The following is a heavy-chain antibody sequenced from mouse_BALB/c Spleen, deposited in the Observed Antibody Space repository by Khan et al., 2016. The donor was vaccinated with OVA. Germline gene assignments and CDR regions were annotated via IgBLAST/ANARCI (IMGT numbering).Heavy chain of an antibody. Sequence: QVQLQQSGAELARPGASVKLSCKASGYTFTDYYINWVKQRPGQGLEWIGEISPGSGDTYYNERFKGKATLTADKSSSTAYMQLSSLTSEAAAVYFCARRNYFGYTFAYGGQGTLVTVSA. CDR3: ARRNYFGYTFAY. CDR1: GYTFTDYY. CDR2: ISPGSGDT. V-gene: IGHV1-77*01. J-gene: IGHJ3*01. D-gene: IGHD1-2*01.